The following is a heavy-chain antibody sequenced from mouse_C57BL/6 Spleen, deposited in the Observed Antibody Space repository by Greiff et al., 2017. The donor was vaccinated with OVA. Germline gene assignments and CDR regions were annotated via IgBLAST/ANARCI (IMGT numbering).Heavy chain of an antibody. CDR3: ARGGGNSNFRYAMDY. CDR1: GFTFSSYA. D-gene: IGHD2-5*01. V-gene: IGHV5-4*01. J-gene: IGHJ4*01. Sequence: EVQVVESGGGLVKPGGSLKLSCAASGFTFSSYAMSWVRQTPGKGLEWVGTISDGGSYTYYQDNVKGRSTITRDNAKNNPYLQMSSLTSEDTAVYYCARGGGNSNFRYAMDYWGQGTSVTVSS. CDR2: ISDGGSYT.